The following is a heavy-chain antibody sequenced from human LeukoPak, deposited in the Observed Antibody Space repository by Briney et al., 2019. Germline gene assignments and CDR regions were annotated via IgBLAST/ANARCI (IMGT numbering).Heavy chain of an antibody. J-gene: IGHJ4*02. V-gene: IGHV4-39*01. D-gene: IGHD6-13*01. CDR3: ARLYSYSSSWYLGPRYFDY. CDR2: IYYSGST. Sequence: KPSETLSLTCTVSGGSISSSSYYWGWIRQPPGKGLEWIGSIYYSGSTYYNPSLKSRVTISVDTSKNQFSLKLSSVTAADTAVYYCARLYSYSSSWYLGPRYFDYWGQGTLVTVSS. CDR1: GGSISSSSYY.